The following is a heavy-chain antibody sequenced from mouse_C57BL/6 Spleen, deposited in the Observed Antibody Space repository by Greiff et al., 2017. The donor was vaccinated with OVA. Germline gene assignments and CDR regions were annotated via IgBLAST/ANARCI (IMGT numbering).Heavy chain of an antibody. CDR3: TTYYGYDVDYFDD. CDR2: IDPEDGDT. CDR1: GFNIKDYY. V-gene: IGHV14-1*01. D-gene: IGHD2-2*01. Sequence: VHVKQSGAELVRPGASVKLSCTASGFNIKDYYMHWVKQRPEQGLEWIGRIDPEDGDTEYAPKFQGKATMTADTSSNTAYLQLSSLTSEDTAVYYCTTYYGYDVDYFDDWGKGTTLTVSS. J-gene: IGHJ2*01.